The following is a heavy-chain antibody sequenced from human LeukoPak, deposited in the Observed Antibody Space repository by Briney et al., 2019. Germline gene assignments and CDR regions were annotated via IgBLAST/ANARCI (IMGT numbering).Heavy chain of an antibody. CDR2: INHSGST. CDR3: ASSGYSSSWYRLVWFDP. J-gene: IGHJ5*02. D-gene: IGHD6-13*01. V-gene: IGHV4-34*01. CDR1: GGSFSGHY. Sequence: SETLSLTCAVYGGSFSGHYWSWIRQPPGKGLEWIGEINHSGSTNYNPSLKSRVTISVDTSKNQFSLKLSSVTAADTAVYYCASSGYSSSWYRLVWFDPWGQGTLVTVSS.